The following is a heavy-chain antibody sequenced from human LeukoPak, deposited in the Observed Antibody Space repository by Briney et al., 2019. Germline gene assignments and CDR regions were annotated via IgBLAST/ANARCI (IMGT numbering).Heavy chain of an antibody. D-gene: IGHD6-6*01. CDR3: ARGTKAARASDY. CDR2: INHSGST. V-gene: IGHV4-34*01. J-gene: IGHJ4*02. Sequence: PSETLSLTCTVYGGSFSGYYWSWIRQPPGKGLEWIGEINHSGSTNYNPSLKSRVTISVDTSKNQFSLKLSSVTAADTAVYYCARGTKAARASDYWGQGTLVTVSS. CDR1: GGSFSGYY.